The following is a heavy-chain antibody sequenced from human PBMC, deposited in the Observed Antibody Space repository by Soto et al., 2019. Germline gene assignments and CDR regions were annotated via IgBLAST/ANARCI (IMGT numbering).Heavy chain of an antibody. J-gene: IGHJ4*02. CDR3: AKDRFALGGAKQWELLSYFDY. V-gene: IGHV3-30*18. CDR2: ISYDGSNK. D-gene: IGHD1-26*01. Sequence: AGGSLRLSCAASGFTFSSYGMHWVRQAPGKGLEWVAVISYDGSNKYYADSVKGRFTISRDNSKNTLYLQMNSLRAEDTAVYYCAKDRFALGGAKQWELLSYFDYWGQGTLVTVSS. CDR1: GFTFSSYG.